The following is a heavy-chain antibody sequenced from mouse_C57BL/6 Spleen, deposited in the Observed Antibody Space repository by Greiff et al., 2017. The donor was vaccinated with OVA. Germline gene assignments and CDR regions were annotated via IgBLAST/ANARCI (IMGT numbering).Heavy chain of an antibody. Sequence: EVMLVESGGGLVQPGRSLRLSCATSGFTFSDFYMEWVRQAPGKGLEWIAASRNKANDYTTEYSASVKGRFIVYRDTSQSIIYLQMNALRAEDTAIYYCARDAGTLGGAMDYWGQGTSVTVSS. J-gene: IGHJ4*01. CDR2: SRNKANDYTT. CDR1: GFTFSDFY. CDR3: ARDAGTLGGAMDY. V-gene: IGHV7-1*01. D-gene: IGHD3-1*01.